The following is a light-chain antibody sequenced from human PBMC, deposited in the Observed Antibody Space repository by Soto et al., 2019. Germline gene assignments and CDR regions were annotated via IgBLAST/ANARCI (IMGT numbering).Light chain of an antibody. CDR2: GAS. Sequence: EIVMTQSPATLSVSPGERATLSCRASQSVSSSYLAWYQQKPGQAPRLLIYGASNRATGIPARFSGSGSGTDFTLTISSLEPEDFAVYYCQHRSNWRITFGQGTRLEIK. V-gene: IGKV3D-20*02. CDR3: QHRSNWRIT. CDR1: QSVSSSY. J-gene: IGKJ5*01.